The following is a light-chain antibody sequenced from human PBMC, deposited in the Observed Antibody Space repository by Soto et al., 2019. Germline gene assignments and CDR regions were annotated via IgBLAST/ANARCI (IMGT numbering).Light chain of an antibody. CDR3: QQYGISPLT. V-gene: IGKV3-20*01. CDR2: GAS. J-gene: IGKJ4*01. Sequence: EIVLTQSPGTLSLSPGERATLSCRASQSVSSNYLAWYQQKPGQAPRLLIYGASSRATGIPDRFSGSGSGTDFTLTISRLEPEDFSVYHCQQYGISPLTFGGGTKVEIK. CDR1: QSVSSNY.